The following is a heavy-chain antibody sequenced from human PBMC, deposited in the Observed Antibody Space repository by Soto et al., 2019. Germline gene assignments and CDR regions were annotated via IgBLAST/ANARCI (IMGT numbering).Heavy chain of an antibody. V-gene: IGHV5-51*01. CDR2: IKPGTSDI. CDR1: GYKFGSAW. Sequence: EVQLVQSGADIKKPGESLKISCKGVGYKFGSAWIGWVRQMPGKGLEWMGIIKPGTSDIRYSLSCRGHVTISADEAVSTAYLQWSSLKASDTAMYYCARQLSHICDSWGQGTLVTVSS. CDR3: ARQLSHICDS. J-gene: IGHJ4*02. D-gene: IGHD3-3*02.